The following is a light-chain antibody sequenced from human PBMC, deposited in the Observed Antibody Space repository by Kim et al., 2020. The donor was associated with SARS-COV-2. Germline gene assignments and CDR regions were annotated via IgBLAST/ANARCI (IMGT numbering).Light chain of an antibody. J-gene: IGLJ3*02. CDR3: NSRDSSGNHLGV. V-gene: IGLV3-19*01. CDR1: SRRSYY. CDR2: GKN. Sequence: LVQTVSMTSKEESRRSYYAGWYQQKQGQAPVLVIYGKNNRPSAVPDRFSGASSGNTASLTITGGQAEDEADYYCNSRDSSGNHLGVFGGGTQLTVL.